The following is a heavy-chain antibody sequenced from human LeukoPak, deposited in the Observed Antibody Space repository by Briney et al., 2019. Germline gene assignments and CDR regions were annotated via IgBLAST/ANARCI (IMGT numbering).Heavy chain of an antibody. V-gene: IGHV4-4*07. J-gene: IGHJ5*02. CDR3: ARSQRRYNWFDP. CDR2: IYTSGST. D-gene: IGHD2-2*01. Sequence: KPSETLSLTCSVSGGSISSYYWSWIRQPAGKGLEWIGRIYTSGSTNYNPSLKSRVTVSVDTSKNQFSLKLSSVTAADTAVYYCARSQRRYNWFDPWGQGTLVTVSS. CDR1: GGSISSYY.